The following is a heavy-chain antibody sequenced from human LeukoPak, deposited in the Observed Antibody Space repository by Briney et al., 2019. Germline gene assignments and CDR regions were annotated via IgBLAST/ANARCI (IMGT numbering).Heavy chain of an antibody. CDR1: GYTFTIYG. Sequence: ASVKVSCKASGYTFTIYGISWVRQAPGQGLEWVGWISAYNGNTHYPQKLQGRVTMTTDTSTSTAYMELRSLRSDDTAVYYCARAWSRRDYYYYMDVWGKGTTVTVSS. CDR2: ISAYNGNT. CDR3: ARAWSRRDYYYYMDV. V-gene: IGHV1-18*01. J-gene: IGHJ6*03. D-gene: IGHD3-3*01.